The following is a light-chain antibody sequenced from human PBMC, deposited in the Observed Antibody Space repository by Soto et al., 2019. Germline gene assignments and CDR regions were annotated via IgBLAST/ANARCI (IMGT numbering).Light chain of an antibody. CDR1: QSISSW. J-gene: IGKJ1*01. CDR3: QQDTYFAT. Sequence: DIQMTQSPSTLSASVGDRVTITCRASQSISSWLTWYQQKAGQAPKLLIYKASIVESGVPSRFSGSGSGTEFTLTISRLQPDDSATYYCQQDTYFATFGQGTRVEVK. V-gene: IGKV1-5*03. CDR2: KAS.